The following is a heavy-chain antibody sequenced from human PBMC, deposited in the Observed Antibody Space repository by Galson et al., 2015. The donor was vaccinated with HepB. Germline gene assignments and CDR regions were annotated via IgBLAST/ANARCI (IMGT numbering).Heavy chain of an antibody. D-gene: IGHD3-22*01. CDR2: ISWNSGSL. V-gene: IGHV3-9*01. Sequence: SLRLSCATSGFTFDHYAMHWVRQAPGKGLEWVSGISWNSGSLDYADSVKDRFIISRDNAKSSLYLHMDSLRTEDTALYYCVKDVSYDSSGYENRFDYWGQGIRVTVSS. J-gene: IGHJ5*01. CDR3: VKDVSYDSSGYENRFDY. CDR1: GFTFDHYA.